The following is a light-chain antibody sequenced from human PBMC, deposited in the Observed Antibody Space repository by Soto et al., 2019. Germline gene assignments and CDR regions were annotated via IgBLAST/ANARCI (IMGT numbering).Light chain of an antibody. J-gene: IGLJ2*01. CDR2: EGS. CDR1: SRDVGSYNL. V-gene: IGLV2-23*01. CDR3: CSYAGSSTYVV. Sequence: QSALTQPASVSGSPGQSITISCTGTSRDVGSYNLVSWYQQHPGKAPKLMIYEGSKRPSGVSNRFSGSKSGNTASLTISGLQAEDEADYYCCSYAGSSTYVVFGGGTKATVL.